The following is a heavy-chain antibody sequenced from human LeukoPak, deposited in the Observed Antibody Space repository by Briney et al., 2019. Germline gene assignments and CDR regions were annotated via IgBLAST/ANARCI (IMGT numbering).Heavy chain of an antibody. J-gene: IGHJ4*02. D-gene: IGHD3-10*01. CDR3: AKVKMVWGVTPKIDY. CDR1: GFTFSSYG. V-gene: IGHV3-30*18. Sequence: PGGSLRLSCAASGFTFSSYGMHWVRQAPGKGLEWVAVISYDGSNKYYADSVKGRFTISRDNSKNTLYLQMNSLRAEDTAVYYCAKVKMVWGVTPKIDYWGQGTLVTVSS. CDR2: ISYDGSNK.